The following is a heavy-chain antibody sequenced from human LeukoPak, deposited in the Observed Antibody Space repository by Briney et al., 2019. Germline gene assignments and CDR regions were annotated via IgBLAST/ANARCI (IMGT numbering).Heavy chain of an antibody. D-gene: IGHD3-10*01. CDR3: ARNDFADYGSGSLRYYYYYMDV. V-gene: IGHV1-69*06. Sequence: ASVKVSCKASGGTFSSYAISWVRQAPGQGLEWMGGIIPIFGTANYAQKFQGRVTITADKSTSTAYMELSSLRSEDTAVYYCARNDFADYGSGSLRYYYYYMDVWGKGTTVTVSS. CDR1: GGTFSSYA. CDR2: IIPIFGTA. J-gene: IGHJ6*03.